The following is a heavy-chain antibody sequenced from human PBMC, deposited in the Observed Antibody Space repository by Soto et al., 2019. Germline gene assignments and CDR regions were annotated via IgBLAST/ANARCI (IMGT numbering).Heavy chain of an antibody. CDR1: GYTFSDFD. V-gene: IGHV1-8*01. CDR2: MNAKSGDT. J-gene: IGHJ6*02. CDR3: ARGNPFNYAGFDV. Sequence: QAHLEQTGAEVKRPGASVKVSCKASGYTFSDFDINWLRQASGQGPEWMGWMNAKSGDTFFAQRFQGKFNMTWDTSLSTAYTEEGSLTSDDTAMYYCARGNPFNYAGFDVWGQGTTVAVSS. D-gene: IGHD3-16*01.